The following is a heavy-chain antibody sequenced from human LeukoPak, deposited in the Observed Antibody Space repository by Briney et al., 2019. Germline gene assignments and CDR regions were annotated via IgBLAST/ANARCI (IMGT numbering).Heavy chain of an antibody. D-gene: IGHD6-13*01. Sequence: GRSLRLSCAASGFTFDDYAMHWVRQAPGKGLEWVSGISWNSGSIGYADSVKGRFTISRDNAKNSLYLQMNSLRAEDTALYYCAKDTAAAGTRWFDPWGQGTLVTVSS. J-gene: IGHJ5*02. V-gene: IGHV3-9*01. CDR1: GFTFDDYA. CDR2: ISWNSGSI. CDR3: AKDTAAAGTRWFDP.